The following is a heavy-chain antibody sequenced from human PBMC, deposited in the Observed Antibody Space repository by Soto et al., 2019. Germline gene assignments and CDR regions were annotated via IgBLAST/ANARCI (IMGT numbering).Heavy chain of an antibody. J-gene: IGHJ4*02. CDR3: ARRVPAATGYYFDY. CDR2: IYYSGST. D-gene: IGHD2-2*01. CDR1: GGSISSSSYY. Sequence: LSLTCTVSGGSISSSSYYWGWIRQPPGKGLEWIGSIYYSGSTYYNPSLKSRVTISVDTSKDQFSLKLSSVTAADTAVYYCARRVPAATGYYFDYWGQGTLVTVSS. V-gene: IGHV4-39*01.